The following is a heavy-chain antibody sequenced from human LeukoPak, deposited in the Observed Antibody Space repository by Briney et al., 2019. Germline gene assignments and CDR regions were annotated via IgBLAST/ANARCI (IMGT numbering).Heavy chain of an antibody. V-gene: IGHV1-2*02. Sequence: ASVKVSCKASGYTFTGYYMHWVRQAPGQGLEWTGWINPNSGGTNYAQKFQGRVTMTRDTSISTAYMELSRLRSDDTAVYYCARVKGYSSGWAIDYWGQGTLVTVSS. CDR2: INPNSGGT. D-gene: IGHD6-19*01. CDR3: ARVKGYSSGWAIDY. CDR1: GYTFTGYY. J-gene: IGHJ4*02.